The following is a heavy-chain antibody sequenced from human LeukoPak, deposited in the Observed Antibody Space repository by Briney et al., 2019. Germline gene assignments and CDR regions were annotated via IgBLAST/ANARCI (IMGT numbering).Heavy chain of an antibody. V-gene: IGHV5-51*01. CDR1: AYSFTSYW. CDR2: IYPAEADT. Sequence: GESLKISCNASAYSFTSYWIGCVRHMPAKALQWTRIIYPAEADTTYSPSFQGQVTISADKSINTAYLQWSSLKASDTAMFYCARVQKFYFGSGSPSHPFDHWGQGTLVTVSP. D-gene: IGHD3-10*01. J-gene: IGHJ4*02. CDR3: ARVQKFYFGSGSPSHPFDH.